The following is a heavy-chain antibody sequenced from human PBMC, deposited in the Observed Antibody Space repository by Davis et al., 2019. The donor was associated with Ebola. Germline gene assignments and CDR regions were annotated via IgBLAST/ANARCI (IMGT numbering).Heavy chain of an antibody. D-gene: IGHD1-26*01. Sequence: PGGSLRLSCAASGFTFSGYSMSWVRQAPGKGLEWVSAISGGGSGTYYADSVKGRFTISRDNAKNSLYLQMNSLRAEDTAVYYCARSVKTREFDYWGQGTLVTVSS. J-gene: IGHJ4*02. CDR1: GFTFSGYS. CDR2: ISGGGSGT. V-gene: IGHV3-21*01. CDR3: ARSVKTREFDY.